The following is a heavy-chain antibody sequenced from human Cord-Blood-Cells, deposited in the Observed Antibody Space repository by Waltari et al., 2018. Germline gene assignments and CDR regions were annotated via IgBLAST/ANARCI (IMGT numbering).Heavy chain of an antibody. CDR3: ARGRGSSWYYYGMDV. D-gene: IGHD6-13*01. Sequence: QVQLQQWGAGLLKPSETLSLTCAVYGGSFSGYYWSWIRPPPGKGLEWIGEINNSGSTNYNPSLKSRVTISVDTSKNHFSLKLSSVTAADTAVYYCARGRGSSWYYYGMDVWGQGTTVTVSS. CDR2: INNSGST. V-gene: IGHV4-34*01. J-gene: IGHJ6*02. CDR1: GGSFSGYY.